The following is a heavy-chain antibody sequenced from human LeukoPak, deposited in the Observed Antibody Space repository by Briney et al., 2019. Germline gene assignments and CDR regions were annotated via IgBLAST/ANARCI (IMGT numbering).Heavy chain of an antibody. CDR1: GFTFSSYW. J-gene: IGHJ4*02. CDR2: IKQDGSEK. CDR3: VRDQFKAFDY. V-gene: IGHV3-7*01. Sequence: GGSLRLSCAASGFTFSSYWMTWIRQAPGKGLEWVANIKQDGSEKYYVDSVKGRFTISRDNAKNSLYLEMNSLRAEDTAVYYCVRDQFKAFDYWGRGALVTVSS.